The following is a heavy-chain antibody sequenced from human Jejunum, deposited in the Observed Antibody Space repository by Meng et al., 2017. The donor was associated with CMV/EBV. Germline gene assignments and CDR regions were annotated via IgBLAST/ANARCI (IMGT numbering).Heavy chain of an antibody. D-gene: IGHD2-8*02. Sequence: SCAASGFTFSSFAMSWVRQAPGRGLEWVSIISGGGTYYADSVKGRFTISRDNSKNTLYLQMNSLRAEDTALYYCVKGLTVFEYWGQGTRVTVSS. V-gene: IGHV3-23*03. CDR2: ISGGGT. CDR3: VKGLTVFEY. J-gene: IGHJ4*02. CDR1: GFTFSSFA.